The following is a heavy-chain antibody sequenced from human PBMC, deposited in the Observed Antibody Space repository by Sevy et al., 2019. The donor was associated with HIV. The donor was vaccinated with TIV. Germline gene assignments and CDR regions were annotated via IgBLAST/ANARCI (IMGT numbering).Heavy chain of an antibody. CDR2: IIPIFGTA. CDR3: ARTPYYYGSGSYYGGYYFDY. J-gene: IGHJ4*02. D-gene: IGHD3-10*01. V-gene: IGHV1-69*13. Sequence: ASVQVSCKASGGTFSSYAISWVRQAPGQGLEWMGRIIPIFGTANYAQKFQGRVTITADESTSTAYMELSSLRSEDTAVYYCARTPYYYGSGSYYGGYYFDYWGQGTLVTVSS. CDR1: GGTFSSYA.